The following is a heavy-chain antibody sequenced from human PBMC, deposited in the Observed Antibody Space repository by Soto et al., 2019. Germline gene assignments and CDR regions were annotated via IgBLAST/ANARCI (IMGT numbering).Heavy chain of an antibody. CDR3: ARRIVPTETLAY. V-gene: IGHV4-30-2*01. Sequence: PSETLSLTCAVSGGSISSGGYSWSWIRQPPGKGLEWIGYIYHSGSTYYNPSLKSRVTISVDTSKNQFSLTVTSVTAADTAVYFCARRIVPTETLAYCGQGTLVTVSS. CDR2: IYHSGST. D-gene: IGHD5-12*01. CDR1: GGSISSGGYS. J-gene: IGHJ4*02.